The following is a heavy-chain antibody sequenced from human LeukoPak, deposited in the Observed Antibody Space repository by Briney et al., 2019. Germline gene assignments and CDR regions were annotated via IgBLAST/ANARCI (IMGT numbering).Heavy chain of an antibody. Sequence: GGSLRLSCAASGFTFSSYGMHWVRQAPGKGLEWVAVIWYDGSNKYYADSVKGRFTISRDNSKNTLYLQTNSLRAEDTAVYYCAKDRDFGGYSYGLDYWGQGTLVTVSS. CDR1: GFTFSSYG. V-gene: IGHV3-33*06. CDR2: IWYDGSNK. CDR3: AKDRDFGGYSYGLDY. J-gene: IGHJ4*02. D-gene: IGHD5-18*01.